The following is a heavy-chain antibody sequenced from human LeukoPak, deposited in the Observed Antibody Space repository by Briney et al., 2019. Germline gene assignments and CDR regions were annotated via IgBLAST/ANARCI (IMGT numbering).Heavy chain of an antibody. CDR1: GFTFSSYG. Sequence: GGSLRLSCAASGFTFSSYGMSWVRQAPGKGLVWVSRINSDGSSTSYADSVKGRFTISRDNAKNTLYLQMNSLRDEDTAVYYCVVVTADYWGQGTLVTVSS. J-gene: IGHJ4*02. CDR3: VVVTADY. D-gene: IGHD2-21*02. V-gene: IGHV3-74*01. CDR2: INSDGSST.